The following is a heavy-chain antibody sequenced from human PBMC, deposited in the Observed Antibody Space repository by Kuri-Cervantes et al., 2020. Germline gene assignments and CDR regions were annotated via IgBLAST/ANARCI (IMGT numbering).Heavy chain of an antibody. J-gene: IGHJ4*02. CDR3: ATEYSSSSPFDY. Sequence: ASVKVSCKASGYTFTGYYMHWVRQAPGQGLEWMGWINPNSGGTNYAQKFQGRVTMTRDTSISTAYMELSRLRSDDTAVYYCATEYSSSSPFDYWGQRTLVTVSS. CDR1: GYTFTGYY. CDR2: INPNSGGT. V-gene: IGHV1-2*02. D-gene: IGHD6-6*01.